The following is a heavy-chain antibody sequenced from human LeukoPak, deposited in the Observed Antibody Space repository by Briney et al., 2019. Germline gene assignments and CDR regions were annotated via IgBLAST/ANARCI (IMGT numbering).Heavy chain of an antibody. D-gene: IGHD3-10*01. V-gene: IGHV4-30-2*01. Sequence: SSETLSLTCAVSGGSISSGGYSWSWIRQPPGKGLEWIGYIYHSGSTYYNPSLKSRVTISVDRSKNQFSLKLSSVTAADTAVYYCASSMVRGVIISLDSWGQGTLVTVSS. CDR2: IYHSGST. CDR1: GGSISSGGYS. CDR3: ASSMVRGVIISLDS. J-gene: IGHJ4*02.